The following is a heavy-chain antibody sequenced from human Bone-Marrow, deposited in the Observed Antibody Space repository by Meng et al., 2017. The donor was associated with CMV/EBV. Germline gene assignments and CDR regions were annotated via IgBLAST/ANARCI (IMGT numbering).Heavy chain of an antibody. CDR2: ISGSGGST. D-gene: IGHD6-13*01. Sequence: GESLKISCAASGFTFSSYAMSWVRQAPGKGLEWVSAISGSGGSTYYADSVKGRFTISRDNSKNTLYLQMNSLRAEDTAVYYCATGGIAALDYWGQGTLVTFSS. CDR3: ATGGIAALDY. J-gene: IGHJ4*02. V-gene: IGHV3-23*01. CDR1: GFTFSSYA.